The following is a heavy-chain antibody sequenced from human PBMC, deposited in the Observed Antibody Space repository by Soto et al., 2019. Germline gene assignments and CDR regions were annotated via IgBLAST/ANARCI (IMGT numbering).Heavy chain of an antibody. D-gene: IGHD3-9*01. J-gene: IGHJ5*02. CDR2: IIPIFGTA. CDR1: GGTFSSYA. V-gene: IGHV1-69*13. Sequence: ASVKVSCEASGGTFSSYAISWVRQAPGQGLEWMGGIIPIFGTANYAQKFQGRVTITADESTSTAYMELSSLRSEDTAVYYCARVNYYDILTGYNNWFDPWGQGTLVTVSS. CDR3: ARVNYYDILTGYNNWFDP.